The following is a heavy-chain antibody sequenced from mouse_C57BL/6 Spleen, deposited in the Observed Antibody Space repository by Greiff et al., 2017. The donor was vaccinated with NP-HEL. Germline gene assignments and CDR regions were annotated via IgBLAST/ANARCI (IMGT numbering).Heavy chain of an antibody. Sequence: VKLVESGPELVKPGASVKISCKASGYAFSSSWMNWVKQRPGKGLEWIGRIYPGDGDTNYNGKFKGKATLTADKSSSTAYMQLSSLTSEDSAVYFCARWLDGGVVGAMDYWGQGTSVTVSS. D-gene: IGHD1-1*01. V-gene: IGHV1-82*01. CDR3: ARWLDGGVVGAMDY. J-gene: IGHJ4*01. CDR2: IYPGDGDT. CDR1: GYAFSSSW.